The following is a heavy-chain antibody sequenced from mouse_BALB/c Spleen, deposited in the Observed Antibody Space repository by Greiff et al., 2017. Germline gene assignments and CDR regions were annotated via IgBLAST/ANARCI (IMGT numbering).Heavy chain of an antibody. V-gene: IGHV1S81*02. CDR3: TRGGHWAWFAY. Sequence: QVQLQQSGAELVKPGASVKLSCKASGYTFTSYYMYWVKQRPGQGLEWIGEIIPSNGGTNFNEKFKSKATLTVDKSSSTAYMQLSSLTSEDSAVYYCTRGGHWAWFAYWGQGTLVTVSA. D-gene: IGHD4-1*01. CDR1: GYTFTSYY. J-gene: IGHJ3*01. CDR2: IIPSNGGT.